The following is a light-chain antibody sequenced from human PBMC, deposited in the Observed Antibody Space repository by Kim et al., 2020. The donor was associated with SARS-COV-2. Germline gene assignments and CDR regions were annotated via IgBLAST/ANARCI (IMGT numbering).Light chain of an antibody. J-gene: IGKJ5*01. CDR3: LQHSTYPIT. CDR1: QDIRND. CDR2: GAS. Sequence: AAVGDRVTITCRASQDIRNDLGWYQQNPGRAPKRLIYGASSLQSGVPSRFSGSGAGTEFTLTISSVQPEDFATYFCLQHSTYPITFGQGTRLEIK. V-gene: IGKV1-17*01.